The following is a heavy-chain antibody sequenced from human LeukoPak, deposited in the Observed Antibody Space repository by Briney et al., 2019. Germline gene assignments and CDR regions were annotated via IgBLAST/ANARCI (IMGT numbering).Heavy chain of an antibody. CDR1: GYTFTGFG. Sequence: GASVKVSCKASGYTFTGFGLSWVRQAPGKGLEWMGWISAYNGNTNYAQKLQGRVTMTTDTSTSTAYMEIRSLRSDDTAVYYCTRDLGVDTTMIFFDYWGQGSLVTVSS. V-gene: IGHV1-18*01. CDR2: ISAYNGNT. D-gene: IGHD5-18*01. CDR3: TRDLGVDTTMIFFDY. J-gene: IGHJ4*02.